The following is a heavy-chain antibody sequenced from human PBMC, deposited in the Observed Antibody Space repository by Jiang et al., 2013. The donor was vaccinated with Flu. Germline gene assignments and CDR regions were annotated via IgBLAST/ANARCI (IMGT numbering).Heavy chain of an antibody. CDR1: GGSFSGYY. D-gene: IGHD1-26*01. CDR2: INHSGST. V-gene: IGHV4-34*01. Sequence: LLKPSETLSLTCAVYGGSFSGYYWSWIRQPPGKGLEWIGEINHSGSTNYNPSLKSRVTISVDTSKNQFSLKLSSVTAADTAVYYCASLRSGSYLNYYYYYGMDVWGQGT. CDR3: ASLRSGSYLNYYYYYGMDV. J-gene: IGHJ6*02.